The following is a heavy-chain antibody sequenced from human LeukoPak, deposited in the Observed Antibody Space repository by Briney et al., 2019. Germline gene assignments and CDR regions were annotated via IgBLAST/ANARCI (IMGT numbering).Heavy chain of an antibody. D-gene: IGHD6-19*01. CDR3: TRSSRGWYSDY. J-gene: IGHJ4*02. CDR1: GFTFGDYG. CDR2: IRSKAYGGTT. Sequence: PGGSLRLSCTASGFTFGDYGMSWVRQAPGKGLEWVGFIRSKAYGGTTEYAESVKGRFIISRDDFKSIAYLQMNSLKTEDTAVYYCTRSSRGWYSDYWGQGTLVTVSS. V-gene: IGHV3-49*04.